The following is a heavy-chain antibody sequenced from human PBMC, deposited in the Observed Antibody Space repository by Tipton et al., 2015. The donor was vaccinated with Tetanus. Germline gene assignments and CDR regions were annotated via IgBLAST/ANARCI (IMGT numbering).Heavy chain of an antibody. CDR1: GGSISDKKYY. V-gene: IGHV4-39*02. D-gene: IGHD2/OR15-2a*01. J-gene: IGHJ5*02. CDR3: ARHLYGYWFDP. CDR2: IYFEGST. Sequence: LRLSCTVSGGSISDKKYYWGWIRQPPGKGLEWMASIYFEGSTYYSPSLKSRLTIDVDTSHNLFSLRLTSVTAAGTAVYYCARHLYGYWFDPWGQGALVTVSS.